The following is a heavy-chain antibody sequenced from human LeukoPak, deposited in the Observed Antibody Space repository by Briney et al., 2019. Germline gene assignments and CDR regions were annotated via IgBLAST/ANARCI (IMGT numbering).Heavy chain of an antibody. V-gene: IGHV1-2*06. Sequence: ASEKVPCKASGYTFTGYYMHWVRQAPGQGLEWMGRINPNSGGTNYAQKFQGRVTMTRDTSISTAYMELSRLRSDDTAVYYCARASYGYYYYGMDVWGQGTTVTVSS. J-gene: IGHJ6*02. CDR3: ARASYGYYYYGMDV. CDR2: INPNSGGT. D-gene: IGHD5-18*01. CDR1: GYTFTGYY.